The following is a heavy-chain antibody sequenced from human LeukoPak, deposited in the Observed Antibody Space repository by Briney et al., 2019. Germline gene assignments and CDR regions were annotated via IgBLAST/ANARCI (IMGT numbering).Heavy chain of an antibody. Sequence: PGGSPRLSCAASGFTFSSYGMHWVRQAPGKGLEWVAFIRYDGSNKYYADSVRGRFTISRDNSKNTLYVQMNSLRGQDTAVYYCAKGLYYKDRSGYPAWGQGTLVTVSS. V-gene: IGHV3-30*02. CDR2: IRYDGSNK. J-gene: IGHJ5*02. CDR3: AKGLYYKDRSGYPA. D-gene: IGHD3-22*01. CDR1: GFTFSSYG.